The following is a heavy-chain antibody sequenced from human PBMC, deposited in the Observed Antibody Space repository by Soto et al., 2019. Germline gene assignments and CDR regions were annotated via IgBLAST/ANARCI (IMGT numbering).Heavy chain of an antibody. V-gene: IGHV4-59*01. CDR2: IHYSGST. D-gene: IGHD2-2*01. Sequence: QVQLQESGPGLVKPSETLSLTCTVSGGSISSSYWSWIRQSPGKGLEWIGYIHYSGSTKSNPSLKSRVTISVDTSRNQVSLKLSSVTAADSAVYFCARARYQLLHPYYYGMDVWGQGTTVTVSS. J-gene: IGHJ6*02. CDR3: ARARYQLLHPYYYGMDV. CDR1: GGSISSSY.